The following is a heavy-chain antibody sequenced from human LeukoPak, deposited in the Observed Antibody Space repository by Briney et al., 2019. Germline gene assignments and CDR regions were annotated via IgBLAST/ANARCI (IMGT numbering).Heavy chain of an antibody. CDR3: ARLSGYDSFVDY. D-gene: IGHD5-12*01. CDR2: IYYSGST. CDR1: GGSISSSSYY. V-gene: IGHV4-39*01. J-gene: IGHJ4*02. Sequence: PSETLSLTCTVSGGSISSSSYYWGWIRQPSGKGLEWIGSIYYSGSTYYNPSLKSRVTISVDTSKNQFSLKLSSVTAADTAVYYCARLSGYDSFVDYWGQGTLVTVSS.